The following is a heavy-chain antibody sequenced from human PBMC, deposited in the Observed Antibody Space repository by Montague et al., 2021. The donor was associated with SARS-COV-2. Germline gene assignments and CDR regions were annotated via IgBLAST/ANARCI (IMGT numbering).Heavy chain of an antibody. D-gene: IGHD3-10*01. V-gene: IGHV4-39*02. CDR1: GGFISDSYY. Sequence: SETLSLTYIVSGGFISDSYYWAWIRQAPGKGLEWLGSLYRSGSVXSNPXXXSRVSISVDKSKNHFSLRLTSATAAETAVYYCVRGAEEAHFAMDVWGQGTTVTVSS. CDR2: LYRSGSV. J-gene: IGHJ6*02. CDR3: VRGAEEAHFAMDV.